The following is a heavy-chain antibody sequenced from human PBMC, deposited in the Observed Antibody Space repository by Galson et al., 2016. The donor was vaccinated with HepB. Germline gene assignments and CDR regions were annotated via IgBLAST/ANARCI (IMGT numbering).Heavy chain of an antibody. J-gene: IGHJ4*02. CDR2: INGDGSTT. Sequence: SLRLSCAVSKFIFRGFWMQWVRQAPGEGLKWVSRINGDGSTTVYADSVKGRFTISRDNAKSILFLQMPSLRAEDTAVYFCSRDRNSAAATWGQGPLVTVSS. CDR1: KFIFRGFW. V-gene: IGHV3-74*01. CDR3: SRDRNSAAAT. D-gene: IGHD4-23*01.